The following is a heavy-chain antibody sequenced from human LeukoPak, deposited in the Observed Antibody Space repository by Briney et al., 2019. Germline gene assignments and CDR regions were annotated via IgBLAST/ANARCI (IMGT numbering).Heavy chain of an antibody. V-gene: IGHV4-59*08. CDR2: MYYSGST. J-gene: IGHJ4*02. CDR1: GGSVDAYY. Sequence: SETLSLTCTVSGGSVDAYYWSWIRQPPGKGLEWIGYMYYSGSTNYNPSLRSRVTISVDTSKNQFSLKLSSVTAADTAVYYCARHLSGSYEFDYWGQGTLVTVSS. CDR3: ARHLSGSYEFDY. D-gene: IGHD1-26*01.